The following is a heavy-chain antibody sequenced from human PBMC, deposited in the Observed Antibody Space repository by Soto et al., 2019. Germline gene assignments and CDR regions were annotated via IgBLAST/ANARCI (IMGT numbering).Heavy chain of an antibody. CDR3: ARGRTTVVGY. CDR1: GGSFIGYY. D-gene: IGHD4-17*01. Sequence: QVQLQQWGAGLLKPSETLSLTCAVYGGSFIGYYWSWIRQPRGKGLEWIGEINHSGSTNYNPTLKSRVTISVDTSKNQFSLKLSSVTAADTAVYYCARGRTTVVGYWGQGTLVTVSS. CDR2: INHSGST. V-gene: IGHV4-34*01. J-gene: IGHJ4*02.